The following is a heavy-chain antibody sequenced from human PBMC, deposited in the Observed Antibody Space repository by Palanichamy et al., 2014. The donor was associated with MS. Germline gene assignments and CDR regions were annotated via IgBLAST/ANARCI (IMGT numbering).Heavy chain of an antibody. CDR3: ARDSIAVRPGWFDP. V-gene: IGHV1-18*01. J-gene: IGHJ5*02. Sequence: QVQLVQSGAEVKXPGASVKVSCKASGYAFTTYGISWVRQAPGQGLEWMGWISVYNGNTNYAQKLQGRVTMTTDTSTSTAYMELRSLRSDDTAVYYCARDSIAVRPGWFDPWGQGTLVTVSS. CDR2: ISVYNGNT. D-gene: IGHD6-6*01. CDR1: GYAFTTYG.